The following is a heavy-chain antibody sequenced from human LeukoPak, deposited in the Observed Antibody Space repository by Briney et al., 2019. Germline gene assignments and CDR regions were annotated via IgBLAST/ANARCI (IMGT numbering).Heavy chain of an antibody. CDR2: ISTDDTYK. CDR3: AREGQQQLDDAFDI. J-gene: IGHJ3*02. Sequence: PGRSLRLSCAASGFTFSSYAMTWVRRAPGKGLQWVSAISTDDTYKYYADSVKGRFTISRDNSKNTLYLQMNSLSAEDTAVYYCAREGQQQLDDAFDIWGQGTMATVSS. CDR1: GFTFSSYA. D-gene: IGHD6-13*01. V-gene: IGHV3-23*01.